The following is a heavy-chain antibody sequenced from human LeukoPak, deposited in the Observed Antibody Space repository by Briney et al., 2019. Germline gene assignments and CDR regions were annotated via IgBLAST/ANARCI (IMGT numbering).Heavy chain of an antibody. D-gene: IGHD3-9*01. CDR1: GFTFSSYW. CDR3: ARDKYFDPTYYFYYMDV. Sequence: GGSLRLSCAASGFTFSSYWMSWVRQAPGKGLEWVANIKQDGSEKYYVDSAKGRFTISRDNAKNSLYLQMNSLRAEDSAVYYCARDKYFDPTYYFYYMDVWGKGTTVTVSS. V-gene: IGHV3-7*03. J-gene: IGHJ6*03. CDR2: IKQDGSEK.